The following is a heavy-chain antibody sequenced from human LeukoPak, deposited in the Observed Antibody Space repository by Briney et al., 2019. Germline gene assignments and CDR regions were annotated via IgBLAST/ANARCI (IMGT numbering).Heavy chain of an antibody. D-gene: IGHD3-22*01. CDR3: ARVWTDYDSSGYQRYYFDY. J-gene: IGHJ4*02. CDR2: INHSGST. CDR1: GGSISSSNW. V-gene: IGHV4-4*02. Sequence: SETLSLTCAVSGGSISSSNWWSWVRQPPGKGLEWIGEINHSGSTNYNPSLKSRVTISVDTSKNQFSLKLSSVTAADTAVYYCARVWTDYDSSGYQRYYFDYWGQGTLVTVSS.